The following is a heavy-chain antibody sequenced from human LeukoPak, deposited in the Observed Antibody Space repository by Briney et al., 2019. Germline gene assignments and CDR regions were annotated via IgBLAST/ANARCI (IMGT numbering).Heavy chain of an antibody. CDR2: ISAYSLNT. J-gene: IGHJ6*03. D-gene: IGHD3-3*01. Sequence: ASVKVSCKASGYTFTSYGISWVRQAPGQGLEWMGWISAYSLNTNYAQNFQGRVTMTTDTSTSTAYMELRSLRSDDTAVYYCARDLTYYDFWSGYEDYYYYYYMDVWGKGTTVTVSS. CDR3: ARDLTYYDFWSGYEDYYYYYYMDV. CDR1: GYTFTSYG. V-gene: IGHV1-18*01.